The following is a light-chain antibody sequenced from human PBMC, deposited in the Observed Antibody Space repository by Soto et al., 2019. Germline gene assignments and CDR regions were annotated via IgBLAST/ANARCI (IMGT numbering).Light chain of an antibody. Sequence: DIQVTQSPSCLSADVGYSVTITGRASQGIANHLAWYQQKPGQAPNLLIYDASSLHSGVPSRFSGSGSGTEFTLTVSSLEPEDFATYYCQQLNSYPLTFGQGTRLEIK. CDR2: DAS. CDR1: QGIANH. J-gene: IGKJ5*01. V-gene: IGKV1-9*01. CDR3: QQLNSYPLT.